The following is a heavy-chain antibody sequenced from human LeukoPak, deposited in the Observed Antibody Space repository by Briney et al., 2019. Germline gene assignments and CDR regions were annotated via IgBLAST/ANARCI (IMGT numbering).Heavy chain of an antibody. D-gene: IGHD1-26*01. CDR1: GGSISSSSYY. J-gene: IGHJ4*02. CDR3: ARPRGSGEYYFDY. CDR2: IYYSGST. V-gene: IGHV4-39*01. Sequence: SETLSLTXTVSGGSISSSSYYWGWISQPPGKGLEWIGSIYYSGSTYCNPSLKSRVTISVDTSKNQFSLKLSSVTAADTAVYYCARPRGSGEYYFDYWGQGTLVTVSS.